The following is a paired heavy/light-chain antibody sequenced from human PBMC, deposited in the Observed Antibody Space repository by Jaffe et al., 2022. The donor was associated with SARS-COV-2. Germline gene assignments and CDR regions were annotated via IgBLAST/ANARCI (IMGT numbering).Light chain of an antibody. CDR1: RSINYY. J-gene: IGKJ3*01. V-gene: IGKV3-11*01. Sequence: EIVLTQSPATLSLSPGEGVTLSCRASRSINYYLAWYQQRPGQAPRLLIYDASTRAAGIPARFSGSGSGTDFTLTISSLEPEDVAVYYCQQRTNSFTFGPGTKVGIK. CDR2: DAS. CDR3: QQRTNSFT.
Heavy chain of an antibody. CDR1: GFTFSTYA. J-gene: IGHJ6*03. CDR2: ISYGGRSK. CDR3: ATDSGSSRGDYYYYMDF. Sequence: QVQLVESGGGVVQPGRSLRLSCAASGFTFSTYAMHWVRQAPGKGLEWVAVISYGGRSKYYADSLKGRFTISRDNSKSTLYLQMDSLRAEDTAVYYCATDSGSSRGDYYYYMDFWGKGTTVSVSS. V-gene: IGHV3-30*04. D-gene: IGHD2-15*01.